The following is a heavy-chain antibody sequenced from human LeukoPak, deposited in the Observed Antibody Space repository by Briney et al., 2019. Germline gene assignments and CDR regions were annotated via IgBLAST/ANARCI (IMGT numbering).Heavy chain of an antibody. D-gene: IGHD3-22*01. CDR3: ARDIPEYYYDSSGYYYFDY. V-gene: IGHV1-18*01. Sequence: ASVKVSCKASGYTFTSYGISWVRQAPGQGLEWMGWISAYNGNTNYAQKLQGRVTMTTDTSTSTAYIELRSLRSDDTAVYYCARDIPEYYYDSSGYYYFDYWGQGTLVTVSS. CDR2: ISAYNGNT. J-gene: IGHJ4*02. CDR1: GYTFTSYG.